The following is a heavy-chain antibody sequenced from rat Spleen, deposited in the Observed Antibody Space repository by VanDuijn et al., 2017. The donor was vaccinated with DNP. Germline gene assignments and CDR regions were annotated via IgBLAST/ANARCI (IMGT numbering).Heavy chain of an antibody. CDR2: INSAGSI. CDR3: ARWNIGTSTLDY. J-gene: IGHJ2*01. CDR1: DYSITSCCR. V-gene: IGHV3-3*01. Sequence: EVQLQESGPGLVKTSQSLSLTCSVTDYSITSCCRWTWIRKFPGHKLEWMGYINSAGSIEYNPSLKGRISITSDTSKNQFFLKVNSVTAEDTATYYCARWNIGTSTLDYWGQGVMVTVSS. D-gene: IGHD1-5*01.